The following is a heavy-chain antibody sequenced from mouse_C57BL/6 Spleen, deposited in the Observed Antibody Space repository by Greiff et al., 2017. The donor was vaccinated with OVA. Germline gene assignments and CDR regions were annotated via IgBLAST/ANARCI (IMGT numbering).Heavy chain of an antibody. J-gene: IGHJ4*01. CDR1: GFTFSDSG. V-gene: IGHV5-17*01. D-gene: IGHD2-4*01. Sequence: EVQGVESGGGLVKPGGSLKLSCAASGFTFSDSGMHWVRQAPEKGLEWVAYISSGSSTIYYADTVKGRFPISRDNAKNTLFLQMTRLRSEDTAMYYCARGIYDDYGEDAMDYWGQGTSVTVSA. CDR3: ARGIYDDYGEDAMDY. CDR2: ISSGSSTI.